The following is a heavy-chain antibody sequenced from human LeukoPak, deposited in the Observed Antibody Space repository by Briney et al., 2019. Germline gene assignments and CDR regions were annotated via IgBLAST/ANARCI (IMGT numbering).Heavy chain of an antibody. Sequence: SVKVSCKASGGTFSSYAISWVRQAPGQGLEWMGGIIPIFGTANYAQKFQGRDTITADESTSTAYMELSSLRSEDTAVYYCAREGSSGGLDAFDIWGQGTMVTVSS. V-gene: IGHV1-69*13. CDR3: AREGSSGGLDAFDI. CDR1: GGTFSSYA. D-gene: IGHD6-25*01. J-gene: IGHJ3*02. CDR2: IIPIFGTA.